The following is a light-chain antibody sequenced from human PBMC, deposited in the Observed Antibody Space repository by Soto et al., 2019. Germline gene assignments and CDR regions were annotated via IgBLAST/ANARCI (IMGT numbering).Light chain of an antibody. V-gene: IGKV1-39*01. CDR3: QQSYTTPLT. CDR2: AAS. Sequence: DIQMTQSPSTLTAPVGDRVTITCRVSQSISSYLNWYQQKPGKAPKLLIYAASSLQSGVPSRFSGSGSGTDFTLTISSLQPEDFATYYCQQSYTTPLTFGGGTKVEIK. J-gene: IGKJ4*01. CDR1: QSISSY.